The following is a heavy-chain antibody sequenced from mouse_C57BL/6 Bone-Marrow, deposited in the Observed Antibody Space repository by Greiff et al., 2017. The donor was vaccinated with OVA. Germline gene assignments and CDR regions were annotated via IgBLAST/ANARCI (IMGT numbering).Heavy chain of an antibody. J-gene: IGHJ4*01. CDR3: VRRGYYAMDY. CDR1: GFSFNTYA. Sequence: EVKLVESGGGLVQPKGSLKLSCAASGFSFNTYAMNWVRQAPGKGLEWVARIRSKSNNYATYYADSVKDRFTISRDDSERMLYLQMNNLKTEDTAMYYCVRRGYYAMDYWGQGTSVTVSS. V-gene: IGHV10-1*01. CDR2: IRSKSNNYAT.